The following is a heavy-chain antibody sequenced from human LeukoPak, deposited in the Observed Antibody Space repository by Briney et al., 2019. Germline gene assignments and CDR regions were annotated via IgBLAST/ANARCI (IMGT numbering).Heavy chain of an antibody. Sequence: ASVKVSCKASGYTFTGYYMHWVRQAPGQGLEWMGWINVNSGGTNYAQKFQGRVTMTRDTSISTAYMELSRLRSDDTAVYYCARAVPAALQQDYYYYYGMDVWGQGTTVTVSS. CDR3: ARAVPAALQQDYYYYYGMDV. J-gene: IGHJ6*02. CDR1: GYTFTGYY. D-gene: IGHD2-2*01. V-gene: IGHV1-2*02. CDR2: INVNSGGT.